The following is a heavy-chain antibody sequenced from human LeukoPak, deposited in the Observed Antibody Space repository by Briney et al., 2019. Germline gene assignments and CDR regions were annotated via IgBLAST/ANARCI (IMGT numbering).Heavy chain of an antibody. CDR2: ISAYNGTT. D-gene: IGHD3-22*01. CDR1: GYTFTSYG. V-gene: IGHV1-18*01. Sequence: ASVKVSCKASGYTFTSYGISWVRQAPGQGLEWMGWISAYNGTTNYAQKLQGRVTMTTDTSTSTAYMELRSLRSDDTAVYYCARERYYDSSGYYRFDYWGQGTLVTVSS. CDR3: ARERYYDSSGYYRFDY. J-gene: IGHJ4*02.